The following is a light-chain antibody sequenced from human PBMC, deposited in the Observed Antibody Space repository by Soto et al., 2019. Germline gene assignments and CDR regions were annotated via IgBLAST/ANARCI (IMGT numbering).Light chain of an antibody. CDR3: SLYTSENTYV. Sequence: QSALTPPPSVSGSPGQSVTISCTGTSTDFVSYNRVSWYQQPPGTAPKLIIYEASNRPSGVPDRFSGSKSGNTASLTISGLQAADEADYYCSLYTSENTYVFGTGTKVTVL. CDR1: STDFVSYNR. J-gene: IGLJ1*01. CDR2: EAS. V-gene: IGLV2-18*01.